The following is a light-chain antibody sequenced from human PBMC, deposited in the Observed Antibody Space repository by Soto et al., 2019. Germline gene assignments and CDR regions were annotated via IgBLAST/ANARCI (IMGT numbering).Light chain of an antibody. V-gene: IGKV1-5*01. CDR2: AAS. J-gene: IGKJ1*01. Sequence: IQMTHSPSTLSASLGATVTITCRASESIDNWLAWYQQKPGKAPKLLIFAASTLVRGVPSRFSGRGSGTESTLTISSLQADDYATFYCQQYHTDWTFGQGTKVDIK. CDR3: QQYHTDWT. CDR1: ESIDNW.